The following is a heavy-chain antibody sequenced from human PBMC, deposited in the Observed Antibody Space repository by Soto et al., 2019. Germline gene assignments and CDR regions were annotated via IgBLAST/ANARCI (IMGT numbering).Heavy chain of an antibody. V-gene: IGHV3-23*01. CDR1: GFTFSSYA. D-gene: IGHD3-22*01. CDR2: ISGSGGRT. CDR3: AASYYYDSSGRYFQY. J-gene: IGHJ1*01. Sequence: GGSLRLSCAASGFTFSSYAMSWVRQAPGKGLEWVSTISGSGGRTYYADSVKGRFTIPRDNSKNTLYLQMNSLRAEDTAVYYCAASYYYDSSGRYFQYWGQGTLVTVSS.